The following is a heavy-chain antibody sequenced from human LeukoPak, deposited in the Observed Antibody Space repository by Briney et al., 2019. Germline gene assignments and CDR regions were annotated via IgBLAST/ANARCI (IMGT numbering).Heavy chain of an antibody. CDR3: ARVKGGDSRDY. J-gene: IGHJ4*02. CDR2: INTYNANT. Sequence: ASVKVSCKASGYIFTSYGISWVRQAPGQGLEWLGWINTYNANTNYAQKLQGRATMTTDTSTNTAYMELRSLRSGDTAVYYCARVKGGDSRDYWGQGTLVTVSS. CDR1: GYIFTSYG. D-gene: IGHD2-21*02. V-gene: IGHV1-18*01.